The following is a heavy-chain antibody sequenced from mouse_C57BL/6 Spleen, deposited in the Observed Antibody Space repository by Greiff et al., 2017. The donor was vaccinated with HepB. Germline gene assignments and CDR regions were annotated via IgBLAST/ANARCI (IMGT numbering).Heavy chain of an antibody. Sequence: QVQLQQPEAELVRPGSSVKLSCKASGYTFTSYWMHWVKQRPIQGLEWIGNIDPSDSDTHYNQKFKDKATLTVVKSSSTAYMQLSSLTSEDSAVYYCARSKGTVPDYWGQGTTLTVSS. J-gene: IGHJ2*01. V-gene: IGHV1-52*01. CDR2: IDPSDSDT. D-gene: IGHD1-1*01. CDR1: GYTFTSYW. CDR3: ARSKGTVPDY.